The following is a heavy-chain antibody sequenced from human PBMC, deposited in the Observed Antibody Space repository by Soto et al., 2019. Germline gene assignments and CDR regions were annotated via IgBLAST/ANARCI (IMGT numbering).Heavy chain of an antibody. V-gene: IGHV3-30*18. J-gene: IGHJ4*02. D-gene: IGHD4-17*01. CDR2: ISYDGSNK. CDR3: AKQTTTVAQYYFDY. CDR1: GFTFSSYG. Sequence: PGGSLRLSCAASGFTFSSYGMHWVRQTPGKGLEWVAVISYDGSNKYYADSVKGRFTISRDNSKNTLYLQMNSLRAEDTAVYYCAKQTTTVAQYYFDYWGQGTLVTVSS.